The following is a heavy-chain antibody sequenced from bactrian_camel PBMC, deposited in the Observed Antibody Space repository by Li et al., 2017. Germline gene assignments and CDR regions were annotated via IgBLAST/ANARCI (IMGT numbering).Heavy chain of an antibody. CDR2: ICTGVTN. CDR1: GYDKRAKC. CDR3: ATNLNVMARSGDY. J-gene: IGHJ4*01. V-gene: IGHV3S53*01. Sequence: HVQLVESGGGSVQPGGSLRLSCAASGYDKRAKCMAWFRQTPGKEREGVASICTGVTNNARYAASVEGRFTISRDSAKNTVYLQMNSLKSEDTALYYCATNLNVMARSGDYWGQGTQVTVS.